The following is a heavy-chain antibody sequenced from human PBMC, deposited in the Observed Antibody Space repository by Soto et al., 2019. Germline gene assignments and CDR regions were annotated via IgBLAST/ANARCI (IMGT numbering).Heavy chain of an antibody. V-gene: IGHV1-18*04. J-gene: IGHJ6*02. CDR1: GYTFTSYG. CDR2: ISAYNGNT. Sequence: QVQLVQSGAEVKKPGASVKVSCKASGYTFTSYGISWVRQAPGQGLEWMGWISAYNGNTNYAQKLQGRVNMTTDTSASTAYMELRSLRSDATAVYSCARGLPLGGGYSYGERPYYYGMDVWGQGTTVTVSS. D-gene: IGHD5-18*01. CDR3: ARGLPLGGGYSYGERPYYYGMDV.